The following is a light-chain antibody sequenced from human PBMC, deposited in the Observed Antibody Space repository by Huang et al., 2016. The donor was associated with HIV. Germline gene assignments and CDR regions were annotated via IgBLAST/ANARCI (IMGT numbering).Light chain of an antibody. Sequence: DIQMTQSPSTLSASVGDRVTITCRASQSISSWLAWYQQKPGKAPKLLSYDASNLESGVPSRFSGRGSGTEFTLTISSLQPDNVATYYCQQYSTYPWTFGQGTKVEIK. V-gene: IGKV1-5*01. J-gene: IGKJ1*01. CDR3: QQYSTYPWT. CDR1: QSISSW. CDR2: DAS.